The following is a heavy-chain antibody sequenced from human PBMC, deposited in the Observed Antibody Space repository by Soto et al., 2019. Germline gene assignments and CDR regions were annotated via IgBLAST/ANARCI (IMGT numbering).Heavy chain of an antibody. Sequence: SETLSLTCTVSGGSITSGDYYWSWIRQPPGKGLEWIGHIYYSGSTYYNPFLKSRVIISVDKSKNQFSLKLNSVTAADTAVYYCVRVVVQRPSYNWFDPWGQGTLVTVSS. J-gene: IGHJ5*02. D-gene: IGHD2-21*01. CDR2: IYYSGST. CDR1: GGSITSGDYY. V-gene: IGHV4-30-4*01. CDR3: VRVVVQRPSYNWFDP.